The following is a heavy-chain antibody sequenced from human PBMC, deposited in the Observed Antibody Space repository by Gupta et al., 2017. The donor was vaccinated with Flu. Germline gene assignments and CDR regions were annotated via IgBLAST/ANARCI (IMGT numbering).Heavy chain of an antibody. J-gene: IGHJ2*01. CDR3: ARDRASAAAFRANWYFDL. Sequence: DMHWVRQTTGKGLEWVSSIGVKGDSWHADSVKGRFTISRESGNDSVYLQMNNLRVEDTAVYYCARDRASAAAFRANWYFDLWGRGTLVAVSS. D-gene: IGHD6-13*01. CDR1: D. V-gene: IGHV3-13*01. CDR2: IGVKGDS.